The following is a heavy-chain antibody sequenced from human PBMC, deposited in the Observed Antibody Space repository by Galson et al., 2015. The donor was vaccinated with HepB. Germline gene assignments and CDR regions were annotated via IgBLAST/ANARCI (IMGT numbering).Heavy chain of an antibody. Sequence: LRLSCAASGFTFSSYAMHWVRQAPGKGLEWVAVISYDGSNKYYADSVKGRFTISRDNSKNTLYLQMNSLRAEDTAVYYCASSPSYYDFWSGDYYYYGMDVWGQGTTVTVSS. J-gene: IGHJ6*02. CDR3: ASSPSYYDFWSGDYYYYGMDV. V-gene: IGHV3-30-3*01. CDR1: GFTFSSYA. D-gene: IGHD3-3*01. CDR2: ISYDGSNK.